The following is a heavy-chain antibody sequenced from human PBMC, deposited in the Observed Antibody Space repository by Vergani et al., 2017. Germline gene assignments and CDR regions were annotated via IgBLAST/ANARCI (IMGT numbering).Heavy chain of an antibody. CDR1: GASIRSSNYY. D-gene: IGHD6-19*01. Sequence: QLQLQESGPGLVKPSATLSLTCSVSGASIRSSNYYWGWIRQPPGKGLDWIASIYYSGSTYYNPFLNSRVTISVDTSKNQFSLRLSSVTAADTAVYFCARHSTVEWLVKLGWIDPWGQGILVTVSS. CDR2: IYYSGST. J-gene: IGHJ5*02. V-gene: IGHV4-39*01. CDR3: ARHSTVEWLVKLGWIDP.